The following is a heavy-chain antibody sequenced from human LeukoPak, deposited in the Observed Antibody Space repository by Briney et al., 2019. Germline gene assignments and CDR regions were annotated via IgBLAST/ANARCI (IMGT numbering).Heavy chain of an antibody. V-gene: IGHV1-46*01. CDR1: GYTFTSYY. J-gene: IGHJ6*02. Sequence: GASVKVSCKASGYTFTSYYMHWVRHAPGQGLEWMGIINPSGGSTSYAQKFQGRVTMTRDTATSTVYMELRSLRSEDTAVYYCAREQYGSGSYGDYYYGMDVWGQGTTVTVSS. CDR3: AREQYGSGSYGDYYYGMDV. CDR2: INPSGGST. D-gene: IGHD3-10*01.